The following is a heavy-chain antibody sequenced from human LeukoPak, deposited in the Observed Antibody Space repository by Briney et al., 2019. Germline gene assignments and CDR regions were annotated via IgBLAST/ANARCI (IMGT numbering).Heavy chain of an antibody. CDR1: GFTFSDDA. CDR2: ISGSGVTT. CDR3: AKVASRYCSGGNCYFDF. Sequence: PGGSLRLSCAASGFTFSDDAMSWGCQTPGKGLEWVSAISGSGVTTYYADSVKGRFTISRDNSKNTLYLQMNSLRAEDTAVYYCAKVASRYCSGGNCYFDFWGQGTLVTVSS. V-gene: IGHV3-23*01. D-gene: IGHD2-15*01. J-gene: IGHJ4*02.